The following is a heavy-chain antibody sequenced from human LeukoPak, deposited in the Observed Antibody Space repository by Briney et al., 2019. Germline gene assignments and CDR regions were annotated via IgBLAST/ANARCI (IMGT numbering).Heavy chain of an antibody. Sequence: SETLSLTCTVSGGSISSYYWSWIRQPAGKGLEWIGRIYTSGSTNYNPSLKSRVTMSVDTSKNQFSLKLSSVTAADTAVYYCAREAPEIAVAGTGYDYWGQGTLVTVSS. CDR1: GGSISSYY. CDR3: AREAPEIAVAGTGYDY. CDR2: IYTSGST. J-gene: IGHJ4*02. D-gene: IGHD6-19*01. V-gene: IGHV4-4*07.